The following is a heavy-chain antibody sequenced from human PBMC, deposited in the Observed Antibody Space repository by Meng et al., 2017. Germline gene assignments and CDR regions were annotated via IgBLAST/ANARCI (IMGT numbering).Heavy chain of an antibody. CDR1: GGSISSRDFY. Sequence: QLQLQESGPGMLKPWETLSLTCNVPGGSISSRDFYWGWIRQPPGKGLEWIGSIYYSGSTYYNPSLKSRVTISVDTSKNQFSLKLSSVTAADTAVYYCARRPWFGELAYFDYWGQGTLVTVSS. CDR2: IYYSGST. CDR3: ARRPWFGELAYFDY. D-gene: IGHD3-10*01. V-gene: IGHV4-39*07. J-gene: IGHJ4*02.